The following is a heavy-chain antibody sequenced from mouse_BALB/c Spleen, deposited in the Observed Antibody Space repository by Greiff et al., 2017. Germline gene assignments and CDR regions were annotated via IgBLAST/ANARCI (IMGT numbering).Heavy chain of an antibody. J-gene: IGHJ4*01. V-gene: IGHV3-2*02. Sequence: EVQGVESGPGLVKPSQSLSLTCTVTGYSITSDYAWNWIRQFPGNKLEWMGYISYSGSTSYNPSLKSRISITRDTSKNQFFLQLNSVTTEDTATYYCARYYDVYYYAMDYWGQGTSVTVSS. CDR3: ARYYDVYYYAMDY. CDR2: ISYSGST. D-gene: IGHD2-4*01. CDR1: GYSITSDYA.